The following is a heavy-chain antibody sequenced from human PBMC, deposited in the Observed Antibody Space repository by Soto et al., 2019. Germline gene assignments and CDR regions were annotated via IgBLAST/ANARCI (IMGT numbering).Heavy chain of an antibody. CDR3: ARAAKRYFDY. Sequence: QVQLVQSGAEVKKPGSSVKVSCNVSGGTFNTFAISWVRQAPGQGLEWMGGIIPILGPAFYAQKFQGRVTITADKATNAAYLDLSSLRSEDTAVYYCARAAKRYFDYWGQGTLVNVSS. CDR1: GGTFNTFA. V-gene: IGHV1-69*06. J-gene: IGHJ4*02. CDR2: IIPILGPA.